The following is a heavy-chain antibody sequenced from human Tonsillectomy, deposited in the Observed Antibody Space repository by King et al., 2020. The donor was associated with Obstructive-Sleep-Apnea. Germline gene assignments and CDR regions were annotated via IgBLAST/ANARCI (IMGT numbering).Heavy chain of an antibody. CDR2: IDDSGST. CDR3: ARRDDY. CDR1: GGSFSGHN. Sequence: VQLQQWGAGLLKPSETLSLTCAVYGGSFSGHNWSWIRQSPGKGLQWIGEIDDSGSTNYNPSIKSRVTISVDTSKNQFSLKLNSVTAADTAVYYCARRDDYWGQGTLVTVSS. J-gene: IGHJ4*02. V-gene: IGHV4-34*01.